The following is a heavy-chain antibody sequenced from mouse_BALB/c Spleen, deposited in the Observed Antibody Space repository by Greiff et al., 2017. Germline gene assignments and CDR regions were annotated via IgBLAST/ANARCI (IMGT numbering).Heavy chain of an antibody. V-gene: IGHV4-2*02. J-gene: IGHJ3*01. D-gene: IGHD1-1*01. CDR3: AREGDYGSPLAY. CDR2: INPGSSTI. CDR1: GFDFSRYW. Sequence: EVKLMESGGGLVQPGGSLNLSCAASGFDFSRYWMSWARQAPGKGQEWIGEINPGSSTINYTPSLKDKFIISRDNAKNTLYLQMSKVRSEDTALYYCAREGDYGSPLAYWGQGTLVTVSA.